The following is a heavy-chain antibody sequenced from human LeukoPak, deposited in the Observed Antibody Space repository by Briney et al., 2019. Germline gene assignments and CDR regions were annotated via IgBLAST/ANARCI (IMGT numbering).Heavy chain of an antibody. CDR3: ARGEKQLGLDY. J-gene: IGHJ4*02. CDR2: IHYSGST. D-gene: IGHD6-6*01. CDR1: GGSISSYY. V-gene: IGHV4-59*12. Sequence: SETLSLTCTVSGGSISSYYWSWIRQPPGKGLEWIGYIHYSGSTIYSPSLKSRVTISVDTSKNHFSLKLSSVTAADTAVYYCARGEKQLGLDYWGQGTLVTVSS.